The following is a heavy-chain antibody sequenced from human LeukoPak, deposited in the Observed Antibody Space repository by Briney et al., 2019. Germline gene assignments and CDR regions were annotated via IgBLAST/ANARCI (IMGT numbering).Heavy chain of an antibody. J-gene: IGHJ4*02. Sequence: PSETLSLTCAVYSGSFSDYNWSWLRQSPEKGLEWIGEINDSGRTHHNPSLKSRVTISVATAKYQFSLSLISLPAADTAVYYCARGLDLEGLDYWGQGTLVTVSS. V-gene: IGHV4-34*01. CDR2: INDSGRT. D-gene: IGHD1-1*01. CDR3: ARGLDLEGLDY. CDR1: SGSFSDYN.